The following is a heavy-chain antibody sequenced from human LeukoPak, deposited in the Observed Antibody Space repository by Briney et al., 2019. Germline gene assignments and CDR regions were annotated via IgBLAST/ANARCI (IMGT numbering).Heavy chain of an antibody. J-gene: IGHJ3*02. V-gene: IGHV3-53*01. CDR1: GFTVSSNY. D-gene: IGHD2/OR15-2a*01. CDR2: IYSGGST. Sequence: GGSLRLSRAASGFTVSSNYMSWVRQAPGKGLEWVSVIYSGGSTYYADSVKGRFTISRDNSKNTLYLQMNSLRAEDTAVYYCAREDPIIAFDAFDIWGQGTMVTVSS. CDR3: AREDPIIAFDAFDI.